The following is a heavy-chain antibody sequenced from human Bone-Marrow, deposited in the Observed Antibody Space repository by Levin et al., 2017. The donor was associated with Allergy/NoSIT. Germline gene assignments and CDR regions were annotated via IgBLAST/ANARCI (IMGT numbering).Heavy chain of an antibody. J-gene: IGHJ4*02. CDR3: ASLRGLRYPFDY. D-gene: IGHD5-12*01. CDR1: GGSFSGYY. Sequence: SETLSLTCAVYGGSFSGYYWSWIRQPPGKGLEWIGEINHSGSTNYNPSLKSRVTITVDTSKNQFSLQLSSVTAADTAVYYCASLRGLRYPFDYWGQGTLVTVSS. CDR2: INHSGST. V-gene: IGHV4-34*01.